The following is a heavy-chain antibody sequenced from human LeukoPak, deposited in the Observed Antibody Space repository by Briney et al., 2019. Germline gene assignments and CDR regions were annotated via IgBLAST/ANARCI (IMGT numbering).Heavy chain of an antibody. CDR2: ITGSSSSI. D-gene: IGHD6-13*01. CDR1: GFSFSRYN. CDR3: ATAGTPDY. V-gene: IGHV3-48*01. Sequence: GASLRLSCAASGFSFSRYNMNWVRQAPGKGLEWVAYITGSSSSIYYADSVKGRFTISRDNAKNSLYLQMNSLRAEDTAVYYCATAGTPDYWGQGTLVTVSS. J-gene: IGHJ4*02.